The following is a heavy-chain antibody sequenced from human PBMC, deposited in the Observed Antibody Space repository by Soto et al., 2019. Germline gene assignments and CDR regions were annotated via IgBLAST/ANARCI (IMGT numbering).Heavy chain of an antibody. CDR3: AKDRMPVSGTLFDF. CDR1: GFTFSSYS. J-gene: IGHJ4*02. Sequence: GGSLKLSCAASGFTFSSYSMSWVRQAPGEGLEWVSGISSVGGATNYADSVKGRFTISRDNSKNTVYLQMNSLRGEDTAVYYCAKDRMPVSGTLFDFWGQGILVTVSS. CDR2: ISSVGGAT. D-gene: IGHD6-19*01. V-gene: IGHV3-23*01.